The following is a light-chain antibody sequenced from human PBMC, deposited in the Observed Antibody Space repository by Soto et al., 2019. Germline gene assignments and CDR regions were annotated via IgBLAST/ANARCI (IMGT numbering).Light chain of an antibody. CDR2: GAS. V-gene: IGKV1-39*01. J-gene: IGKJ1*01. CDR3: QQTYTTSGT. Sequence: DIRMTQSPSSLSASVGDRVTITCRASQSISRYVNWYQQKPGKAPNLLIYGASILQSGVPSKFSGSGSGTDFILTISSLQPEDFATYYCQQTYTTSGTFGQGTKVEIK. CDR1: QSISRY.